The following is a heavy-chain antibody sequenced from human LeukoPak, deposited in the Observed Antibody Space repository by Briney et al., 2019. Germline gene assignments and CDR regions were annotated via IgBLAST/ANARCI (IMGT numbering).Heavy chain of an antibody. CDR3: ARYCSSSRCLYYYHMDV. CDR1: GFTFSSYS. CDR2: MSSGSRYI. Sequence: KPGGSLRLSCAASGFTFSSYSMTWVRQAPGKGLEWVSSMSSGSRYIYYADSVRGRFTISRDNAKKSLYLQMNSLRADDTAVYFCARYCSSSRCLYYYHMDVWGKGTTVTVSS. D-gene: IGHD2-2*01. J-gene: IGHJ6*03. V-gene: IGHV3-21*01.